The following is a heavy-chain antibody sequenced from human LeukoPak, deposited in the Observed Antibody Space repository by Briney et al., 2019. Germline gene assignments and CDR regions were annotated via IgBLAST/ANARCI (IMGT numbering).Heavy chain of an antibody. V-gene: IGHV3-23*01. D-gene: IGHD6-13*01. CDR1: GFTFSSYA. Sequence: PGGSLRLSCAASGFTFSSYAMSWVRQAPGKGLEWVSAISGSGGSTYYADSVRGRFTISRDNSKNTLYLQMNSLRAEDTAVYYCAKGYSSSWELDYWGQGTLVTVSS. CDR3: AKGYSSSWELDY. J-gene: IGHJ4*02. CDR2: ISGSGGST.